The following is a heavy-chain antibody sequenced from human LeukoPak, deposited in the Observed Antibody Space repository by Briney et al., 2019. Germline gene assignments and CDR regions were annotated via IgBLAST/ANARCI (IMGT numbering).Heavy chain of an antibody. D-gene: IGHD3-3*01. V-gene: IGHV3-21*01. CDR1: GFTFSSYS. J-gene: IGHJ4*02. CDR2: ISSSSSYI. CDR3: ARGGGSIFGVVTHEDY. Sequence: GGSLRLSCAASGFTFSSYSMNWVRQAPGKGLEWVSSISSSSSYIYYADSVKGRFTISRDNAKNSLYLQMNSLRAEDTAVYYCARGGGSIFGVVTHEDYWGQGTLVTVSS.